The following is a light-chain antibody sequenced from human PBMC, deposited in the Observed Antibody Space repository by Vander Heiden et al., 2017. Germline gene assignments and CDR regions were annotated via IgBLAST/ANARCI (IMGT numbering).Light chain of an antibody. CDR3: QQSYSTPRWT. CDR2: AAS. CDR1: QSISSY. J-gene: IGKJ1*01. V-gene: IGKV1-39*01. Sequence: IQTTPSPSSLSASVGDRVTITCRASQSISSYLNWYQQKPGKAPKLLIYAASSLQSGVASRFIGSGSGTEFTLTISSLQPEDFATYYCQQSYSTPRWTFGQGTKVEIK.